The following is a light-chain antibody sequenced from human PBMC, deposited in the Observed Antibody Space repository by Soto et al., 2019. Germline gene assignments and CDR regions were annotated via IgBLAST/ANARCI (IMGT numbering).Light chain of an antibody. V-gene: IGKV3-20*01. CDR2: SSS. J-gene: IGKJ1*01. CDR3: QQYGRSPTWT. CDR1: QTISGTY. Sequence: EIVLTQSPGTLSFSAGERATLSFRASQTISGTYLAWYQQKPGQAPRLLIYSSSSRAAGVSDRFSGSGSGTDFSLTISRLEPEDFAMYYCQQYGRSPTWTFGQGTKVDIK.